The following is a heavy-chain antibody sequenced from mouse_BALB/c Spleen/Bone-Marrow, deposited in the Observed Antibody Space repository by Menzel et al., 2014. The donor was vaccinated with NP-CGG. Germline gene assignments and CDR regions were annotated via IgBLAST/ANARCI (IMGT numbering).Heavy chain of an antibody. V-gene: IGHV5-17*02. CDR3: ARKGAMITHYYAMDF. D-gene: IGHD2-4*01. CDR1: GFTFSSFG. CDR2: ISNGSSTI. J-gene: IGHJ4*01. Sequence: EVMLVESGGGLVQPGGSRKLSCAAYGFTFSSFGMHWVRQAPEKGLEWVAYISNGSSTIYYADTVKGRFTISRDNPKNTLFLQMTSLRSEDTAMYYCARKGAMITHYYAMDFCGQGTSVTVSS.